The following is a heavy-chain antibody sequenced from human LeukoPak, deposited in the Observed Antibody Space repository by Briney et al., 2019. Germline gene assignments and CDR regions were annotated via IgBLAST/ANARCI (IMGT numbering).Heavy chain of an antibody. D-gene: IGHD5-18*01. Sequence: GGSLRLSCAASGFTFSSYAMSWVRQAPGEGLEWVSAISGSGDSAYYADSVKGRFTISRDNSKNTLYLQMNSLRAEDTAVYYCAKRIQLWNFDYWGQGTLVTVSS. V-gene: IGHV3-23*01. J-gene: IGHJ4*02. CDR3: AKRIQLWNFDY. CDR2: ISGSGDSA. CDR1: GFTFSSYA.